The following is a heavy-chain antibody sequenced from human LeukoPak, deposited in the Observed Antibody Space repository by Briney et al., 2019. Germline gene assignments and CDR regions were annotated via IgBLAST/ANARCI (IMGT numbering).Heavy chain of an antibody. CDR3: ARGRPWAGTTGPRYYYYYGMDV. D-gene: IGHD4-17*01. V-gene: IGHV4-34*01. Sequence: SETLSLTCAVYGGSFSGNYWSWIRQPPGKGLEWIGEINHSGSTNYNPSLKSRVTISVDTSKNQFSLKLSSVTAADTAVYYCARGRPWAGTTGPRYYYYYGMDVWGQGTTVTVSS. J-gene: IGHJ6*02. CDR1: GGSFSGNY. CDR2: INHSGST.